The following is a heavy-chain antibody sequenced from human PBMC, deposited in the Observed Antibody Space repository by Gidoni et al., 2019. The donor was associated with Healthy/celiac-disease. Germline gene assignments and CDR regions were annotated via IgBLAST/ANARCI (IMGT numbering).Heavy chain of an antibody. CDR1: GFTFSSYS. Sequence: EVQLVESGGGLVQPGGSLRLSCAASGFTFSSYSMNWVRQAPGKGLEWVSYISSSSSTIYYADSVKGRFTISRDNAKNSLYLQMNSLRAEDTAVYYCARGGSPWYSSGFGNYWGQGTLVTVSS. CDR3: ARGGSPWYSSGFGNY. D-gene: IGHD6-19*01. J-gene: IGHJ4*02. V-gene: IGHV3-48*01. CDR2: ISSSSSTI.